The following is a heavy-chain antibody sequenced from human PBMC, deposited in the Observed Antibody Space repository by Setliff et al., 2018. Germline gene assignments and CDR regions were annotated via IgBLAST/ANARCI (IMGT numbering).Heavy chain of an antibody. D-gene: IGHD4-17*01. CDR3: AREVLSTVVAWDY. CDR2: INPSGGLT. J-gene: IGHJ4*02. CDR1: GYTLTNYY. V-gene: IGHV1-46*01. Sequence: ASVKVSCKASGYTLTNYYMHWVRQAPGQGLEWMGIINPSGGLTTFAQKFQGRVTITRDTSNSTDYMGLSRLTSDDTAVYYCAREVLSTVVAWDYWGQGTLVTVSS.